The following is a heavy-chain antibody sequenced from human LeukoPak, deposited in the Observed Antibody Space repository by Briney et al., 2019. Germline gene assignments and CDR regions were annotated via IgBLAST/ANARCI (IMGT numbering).Heavy chain of an antibody. D-gene: IGHD3-9*01. CDR2: IYPTGST. J-gene: IGHJ4*02. CDR3: ARVGYDVLTGYYVYFDN. CDR1: GGSISNYY. Sequence: SETLSLTCTVSGGSISNYYWSWIRQPAGKGLEWIGHIYPTGSTNYNRSLKSRVTMSIDTSKNQFSLNLRSVSAADTDVYFCARVGYDVLTGYYVYFDNWGQGTLVTVSS. V-gene: IGHV4-4*07.